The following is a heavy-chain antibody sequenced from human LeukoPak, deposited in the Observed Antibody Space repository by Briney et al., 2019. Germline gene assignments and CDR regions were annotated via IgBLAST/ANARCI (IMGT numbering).Heavy chain of an antibody. CDR3: AKDYLLQQLILEGWFDP. V-gene: IGHV3-23*01. D-gene: IGHD6-13*01. J-gene: IGHJ5*02. Sequence: GGSLRLSCAASGFTFSNCAMSWVRQAPGKGLEWVSAISGSGGTTYYADSVMGRFTISRDNSKNTLYLQMNSLRAEDTAVYYCAKDYLLQQLILEGWFDPWGQGTLVTVSS. CDR2: ISGSGGTT. CDR1: GFTFSNCA.